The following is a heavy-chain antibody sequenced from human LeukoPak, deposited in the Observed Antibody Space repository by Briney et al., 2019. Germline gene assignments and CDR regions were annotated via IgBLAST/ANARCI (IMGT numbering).Heavy chain of an antibody. CDR3: ARGRGGYSGYDLDFWFSTTDGIDV. D-gene: IGHD5-12*01. J-gene: IGHJ6*02. CDR1: GGTFSSYA. CDR2: IIPIFGTA. V-gene: IGHV1-69*13. Sequence: ASVKVSCKASGGTFSSYAISWVRQAPGQGLEWMGGIIPIFGTANYAQKFQGRVTITADESTSTAYMELSSLRSEDTAVYYCARGRGGYSGYDLDFWFSTTDGIDVWGQGTTVTVSS.